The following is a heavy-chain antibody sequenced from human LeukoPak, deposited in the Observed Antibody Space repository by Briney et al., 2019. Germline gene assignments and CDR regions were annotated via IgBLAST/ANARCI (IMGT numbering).Heavy chain of an antibody. Sequence: SQTLSLTCTVSGGSISSGSYYWSWIRQPAGRGLEWIGRIYTSGSTNYNPSLKSRVTISVDTSKNQFSLKLSSVTAADTAVYYCARDRGSSPYYYYYMDVWGKGTTVTVSS. CDR3: ARDRGSSPYYYYYMDV. V-gene: IGHV4-61*02. J-gene: IGHJ6*03. D-gene: IGHD6-6*01. CDR2: IYTSGST. CDR1: GGSISSGSYY.